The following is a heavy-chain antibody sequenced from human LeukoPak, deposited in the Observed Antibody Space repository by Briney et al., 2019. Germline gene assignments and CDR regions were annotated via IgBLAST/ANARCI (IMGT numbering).Heavy chain of an antibody. CDR1: GFTFSSYS. D-gene: IGHD2-2*01. J-gene: IGHJ4*02. CDR3: ASGVSSTSCYVDY. Sequence: QPGGSLRLSCAASGFTFSSYSMNWVRQAPGKGLEWISFISNSTSTMYYADSVKGRFTISRDNAKNSLYLQMNSLRAEDTAVYYCASGVSSTSCYVDYWGQGTLVTASS. CDR2: ISNSTSTM. V-gene: IGHV3-48*01.